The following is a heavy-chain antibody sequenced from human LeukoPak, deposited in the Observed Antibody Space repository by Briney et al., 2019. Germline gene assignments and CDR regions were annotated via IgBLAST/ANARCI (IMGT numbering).Heavy chain of an antibody. CDR3: ARMTTRGIAVAGPDY. J-gene: IGHJ4*02. CDR2: INPSGGST. CDR1: GYTFTSYY. V-gene: IGHV1-46*01. Sequence: ASVKVSCKASGYTFTSYYMHWVRQAPGQGLEWMGIINPSGGSTSYAQKFQGRVTMTRDTSTSTVYMELSSLRSEDTAVYYCARMTTRGIAVAGPDYWGQGTLVTVSS. D-gene: IGHD6-19*01.